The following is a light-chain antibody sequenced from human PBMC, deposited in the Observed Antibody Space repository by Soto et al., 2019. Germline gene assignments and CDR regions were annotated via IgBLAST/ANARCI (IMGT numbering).Light chain of an antibody. CDR3: QQLKSYPQT. CDR1: QGISSY. CDR2: AAS. Sequence: DIQLTQSPSFLSASVGDSVTITCRASQGISSYLAWYQQKPGKAPKLLMYAASNLQSGVPSRFSGSGSGTEFTLTISSLQPEDFATYYCQQLKSYPQTFGQGTKVEIQ. J-gene: IGKJ1*01. V-gene: IGKV1-9*01.